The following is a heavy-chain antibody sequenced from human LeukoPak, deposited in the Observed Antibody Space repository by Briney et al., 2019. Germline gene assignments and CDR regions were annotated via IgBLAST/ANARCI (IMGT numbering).Heavy chain of an antibody. CDR3: AKTIRIPGD. V-gene: IGHV3-23*01. CDR1: GFRFSSYA. CDR2: ISGSGVST. Sequence: PGGSLRLSCAASGFRFSSYAMSWVRQAPGKGLEWVSAISGSGVSTYYADSVKGRFTISRDNPKNTLHLQMRSLRVEDTAVYYCAKTIRIPGDWGQGTLVTVSS. D-gene: IGHD2/OR15-2a*01. J-gene: IGHJ4*02.